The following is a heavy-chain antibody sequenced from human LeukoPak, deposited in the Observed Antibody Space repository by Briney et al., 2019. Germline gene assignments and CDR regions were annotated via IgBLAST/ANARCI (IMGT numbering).Heavy chain of an antibody. V-gene: IGHV4-39*01. CDR3: ARQSKTYYYDSSGWIDY. J-gene: IGHJ4*02. Sequence: PSETLSLICTVSGASISSTTYYWGWIRQPPGKGLEWIGRIYYSGSTYYNPSLKSRITISVNTSKSQFSLKLSSVTAADTAVYYCARQSKTYYYDSSGWIDYWGQGTLVTVSS. D-gene: IGHD3-22*01. CDR2: IYYSGST. CDR1: GASISSTTYY.